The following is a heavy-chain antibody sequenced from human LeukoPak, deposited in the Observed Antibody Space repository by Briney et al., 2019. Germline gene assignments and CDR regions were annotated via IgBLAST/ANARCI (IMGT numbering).Heavy chain of an antibody. CDR3: ARAYQRLGGLSFPDS. CDR2: INPNTGNP. J-gene: IGHJ5*01. Sequence: GASVNVSCKASGYTFTNYAMNWVRQAPGQGLEWMGWINPNTGNPTYAQGFTGRFVFSLDTPVTTTYLQISGLKAEDTAVYYCARAYQRLGGLSFPDSWGQGTLATVSS. V-gene: IGHV7-4-1*02. CDR1: GYTFTNYA. D-gene: IGHD3-16*02.